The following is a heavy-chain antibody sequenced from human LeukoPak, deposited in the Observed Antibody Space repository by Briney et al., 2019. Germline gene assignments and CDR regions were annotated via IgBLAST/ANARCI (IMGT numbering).Heavy chain of an antibody. J-gene: IGHJ4*02. CDR3: ARGRSDIVVVAAAIRVGANEEYYCDY. Sequence: SSETLSLTCTVSGGSISGYYWSWVRQPPGKGLEWIGYIYYSGSTNYNPSLKSRVTISVDTSKNQFSLKLSSVTAADAAVYYCARGRSDIVVVAAAIRVGANEEYYCDYWGQGTLVTVSS. CDR2: IYYSGST. CDR1: GGSISGYY. V-gene: IGHV4-59*08. D-gene: IGHD2-2*02.